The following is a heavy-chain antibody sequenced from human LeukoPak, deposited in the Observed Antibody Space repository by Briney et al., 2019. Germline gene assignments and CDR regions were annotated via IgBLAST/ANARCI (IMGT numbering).Heavy chain of an antibody. CDR3: ARGSLTGYYNFDY. CDR2: IYYSGST. CDR1: GGSISSYY. Sequence: SETLSLTCTVSGGSISSYYWIWIRQPPGKGLEWIGYIYYSGSTNYNPSLKSRVTISVDTSKNQFSLKLSSVTAADTAVYYCARGSLTGYYNFDYWGQGTLVTVSS. J-gene: IGHJ4*02. V-gene: IGHV4-59*01. D-gene: IGHD3-9*01.